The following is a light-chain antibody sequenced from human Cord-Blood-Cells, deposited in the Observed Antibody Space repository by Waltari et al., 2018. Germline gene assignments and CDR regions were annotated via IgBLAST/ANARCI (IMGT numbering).Light chain of an antibody. Sequence: QSALTQPAYVSGASGPPITIYCTGTSRDVGSYNRVSWYQQHPGKAPKLMIHEVSKRPSGVSNRFSGSKSGNTASLTISGLQAEDEADYYCCAYAGSSTFWVFGGGTKLTVL. V-gene: IGLV2-23*02. CDR2: EVS. J-gene: IGLJ3*02. CDR1: SRDVGSYNR. CDR3: CAYAGSSTFWV.